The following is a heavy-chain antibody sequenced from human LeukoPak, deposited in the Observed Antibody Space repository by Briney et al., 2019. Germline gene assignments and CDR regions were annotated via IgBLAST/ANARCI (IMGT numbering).Heavy chain of an antibody. CDR3: ARSPSLYYFEN. CDR2: IYSGGPK. Sequence: GGSLRLSCAASGFPDGRSYMTWVRQAPGKGLDWVSTIYSGGPKYYADSVKGRFTISRDNSKNTLYLLMNSLRIEDTAVYYCARSPSLYYFENWGQGTLVTVSS. V-gene: IGHV3-66*02. J-gene: IGHJ4*02. CDR1: GFPDGRSY.